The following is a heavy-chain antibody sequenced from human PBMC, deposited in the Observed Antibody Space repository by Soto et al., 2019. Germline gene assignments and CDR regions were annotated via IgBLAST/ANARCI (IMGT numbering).Heavy chain of an antibody. CDR3: ARDSKSFYGIDV. CDR1: GFTFSSYS. CDR2: ISSSSSYI. J-gene: IGHJ6*02. V-gene: IGHV3-21*01. Sequence: EVQLVESGGGLVKPGGSLRLSCAASGFTFSSYSMNWVRQAPGKGLEWVSSISSSSSYIYYADSVKGRFTISRDNAKNSLYLQMNSLRAEDTAVYYCARDSKSFYGIDVWGQGTTVTVSS.